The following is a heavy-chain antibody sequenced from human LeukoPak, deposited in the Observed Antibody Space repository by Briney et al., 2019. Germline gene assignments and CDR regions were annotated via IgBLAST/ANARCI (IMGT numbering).Heavy chain of an antibody. J-gene: IGHJ1*01. V-gene: IGHV5-51*01. D-gene: IGHD3-22*01. CDR1: GYSFTSHW. Sequence: GESLKISCKGSGYSFTSHWIGWVRQMPGKGLEWMGIIYPGDSDTRYSPSFQGQVTISADKSISTAYLQWSSLEASDTAMYFCARAYYYDSSGYPSAEYFHFWGQGTLVTVSS. CDR2: IYPGDSDT. CDR3: ARAYYYDSSGYPSAEYFHF.